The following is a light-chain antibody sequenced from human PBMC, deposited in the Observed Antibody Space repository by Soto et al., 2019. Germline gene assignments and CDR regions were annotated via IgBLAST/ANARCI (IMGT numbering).Light chain of an antibody. V-gene: IGKV1-9*01. CDR3: QQYENLPT. J-gene: IGKJ5*01. CDR1: QDIAIY. Sequence: IQLTKSPSSLSASVGDRVTITCRASQDIAIYLAWYQQKPGEAPKLLIYAASTLYGGVPSRFSGSGSGTDFALTITSLQAEDFATYYCQQYENLPTFGQGTRLEIK. CDR2: AAS.